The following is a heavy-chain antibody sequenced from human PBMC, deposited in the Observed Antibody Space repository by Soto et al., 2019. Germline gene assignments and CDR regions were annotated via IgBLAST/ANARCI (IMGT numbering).Heavy chain of an antibody. CDR2: INHSGST. J-gene: IGHJ4*02. V-gene: IGHV4-34*01. CDR3: ARGRGSIAAAGIFDY. CDR1: GGSFSGYY. D-gene: IGHD6-13*01. Sequence: SETLSLTCAVYGGSFSGYYWSWIRQPPGKGLEWIGEINHSGSTNYNPSLKSRVTISVDTSKNQFSLKLSSVTAADTAVYYCARGRGSIAAAGIFDYWGQGTLVTVSS.